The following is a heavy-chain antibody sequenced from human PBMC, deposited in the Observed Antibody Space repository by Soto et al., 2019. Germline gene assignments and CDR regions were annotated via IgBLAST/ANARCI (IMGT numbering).Heavy chain of an antibody. D-gene: IGHD6-13*01. CDR3: ARLFTPENPHTPYIAAAGTHSWGVDY. V-gene: IGHV3-33*01. CDR2: IWYDGSNK. J-gene: IGHJ4*02. Sequence: QVQLVESGGGVVQPGRSLRLSCAASGFTFSSYGMHWVRQAPGKGLEWVAVIWYDGSNKYYADSVKGRFTISRDNSKNTLYLQMNSLRAEDTAVYYCARLFTPENPHTPYIAAAGTHSWGVDYWGQGTLVTVSS. CDR1: GFTFSSYG.